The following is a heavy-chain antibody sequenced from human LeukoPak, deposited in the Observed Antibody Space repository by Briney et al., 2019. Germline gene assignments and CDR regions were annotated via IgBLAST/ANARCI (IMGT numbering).Heavy chain of an antibody. CDR2: IYHSGST. D-gene: IGHD6-13*01. V-gene: IGHV4-4*02. J-gene: IGHJ3*02. CDR1: GGSISSSNW. CDR3: ARDGVAAAVDAFDI. Sequence: SETLSLTCAVSGGSISSSNWWSWVRQPPGKGLEWIGEIYHSGSTNYNPSLKSRVTISVDKSKNRFSLKLSSVTAADTAVYYCARDGVAAAVDAFDIWGQGKMVTVSS.